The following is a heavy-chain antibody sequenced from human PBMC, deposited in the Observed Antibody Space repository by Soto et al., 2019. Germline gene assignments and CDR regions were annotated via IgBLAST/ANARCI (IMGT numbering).Heavy chain of an antibody. V-gene: IGHV1-69*13. CDR1: GGTFSSYA. CDR3: ARDRDIVVVPAAISGGNYYYHYGMDV. CDR2: IIPIFGTA. Sequence: SVKVSCKASGGTFSSYAISWVRQAPGQGLEWMGGIIPIFGTANYAQKFQGRVTITADESTSTAYMELSSLRSEDTAVYYCARDRDIVVVPAAISGGNYYYHYGMDVWGQGTTVTVSS. J-gene: IGHJ6*02. D-gene: IGHD2-2*01.